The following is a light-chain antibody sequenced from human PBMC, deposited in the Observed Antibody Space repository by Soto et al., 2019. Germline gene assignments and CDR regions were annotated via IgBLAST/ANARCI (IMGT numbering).Light chain of an antibody. CDR2: DNN. CDR3: GAWDNVLSVML. J-gene: IGLJ2*01. CDR1: ISNIQINY. Sequence: QSVLTQPPSVSAAPGQKVTISCSGSISNIQINYVSWYQLLPGTAPKLLIFDNNKRPSGIPDRFSGSKSGTSATPDITGLQTGDEAEYYCGAWDNVLSVMLFGGGTKVTVL. V-gene: IGLV1-51*01.